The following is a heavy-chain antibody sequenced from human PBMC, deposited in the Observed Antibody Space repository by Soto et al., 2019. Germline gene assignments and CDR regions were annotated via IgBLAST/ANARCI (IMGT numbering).Heavy chain of an antibody. J-gene: IGHJ4*02. CDR1: GGTFSSYA. V-gene: IGHV1-69*13. Sequence: VASVKVSCKASGGTFSSYAISWVRQAPVQGLEWMGGIIPIFGTANYAQKFQGRVTITADESTSTAYMELSSLRSEDTAVYYCARGYGPRFXXXXXXXXGQGTLVTVSS. CDR3: ARGYGPRFXXXXXXX. CDR2: IIPIFGTA. D-gene: IGHD3-3*01.